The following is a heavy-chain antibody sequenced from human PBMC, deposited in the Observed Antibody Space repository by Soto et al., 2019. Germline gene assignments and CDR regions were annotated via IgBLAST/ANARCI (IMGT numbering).Heavy chain of an antibody. Sequence: ASVKVSCKASGYTFTSYAMHWVRQAPGQRLEWMGWINAGNGNTKYSQKFQGRVTITRDTSASTAYMELSSLRSEDTAVYYCARSPTVVTPDWYFDLWGRGTLVTVPS. J-gene: IGHJ2*01. CDR2: INAGNGNT. CDR1: GYTFTSYA. D-gene: IGHD4-17*01. V-gene: IGHV1-3*01. CDR3: ARSPTVVTPDWYFDL.